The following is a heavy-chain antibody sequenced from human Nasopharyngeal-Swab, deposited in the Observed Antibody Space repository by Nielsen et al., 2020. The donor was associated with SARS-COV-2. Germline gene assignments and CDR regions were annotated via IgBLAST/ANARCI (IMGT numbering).Heavy chain of an antibody. CDR2: ISSSSSYI. V-gene: IGHV3-21*01. CDR3: ATRKLLVNYYYYGMDV. Sequence: GESLKISCAASGFTFSSYSMNWVRQAPGKGLEWVSSISSSSSYIYYADSVKGRFTISRDNAKNSLYLQMNSLRAEDTAVYYCATRKLLVNYYYYGMDVWGQGTTVTVSS. CDR1: GFTFSSYS. J-gene: IGHJ6*02. D-gene: IGHD2-15*01.